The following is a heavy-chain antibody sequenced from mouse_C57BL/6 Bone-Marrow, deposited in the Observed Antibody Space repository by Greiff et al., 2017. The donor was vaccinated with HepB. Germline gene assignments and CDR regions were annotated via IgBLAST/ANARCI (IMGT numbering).Heavy chain of an antibody. J-gene: IGHJ2*01. CDR3: ALITTVVATRD. Sequence: VQGVESGPELVKPGASVKISCKASGYAFSSSWMNWVKQRPGKGLEWIGRIYPGDGDTNYNGKFKGKATLTADKSSSTAYMQLSSLTSEDSAVYFCALITTVVATRDWGQGTTLTVSS. CDR2: IYPGDGDT. D-gene: IGHD1-1*01. CDR1: GYAFSSSW. V-gene: IGHV1-82*01.